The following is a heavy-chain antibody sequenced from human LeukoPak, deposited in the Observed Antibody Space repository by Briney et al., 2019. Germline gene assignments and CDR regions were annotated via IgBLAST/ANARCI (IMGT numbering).Heavy chain of an antibody. V-gene: IGHV3-21*01. D-gene: IGHD1-20*01. CDR1: GFTFSNYD. CDR2: ISSSSSYI. CDR3: ARGRRISGTTPDGH. J-gene: IGHJ4*02. Sequence: GGSLRLSCAASGFTFSNYDMNWVRQAPGKGLEWVSSISSSSSYISYADSVRGRFAISRDNAKNSLYLQMNSLRAEDTAVYYCARGRRISGTTPDGHWGQGTLLTVSS.